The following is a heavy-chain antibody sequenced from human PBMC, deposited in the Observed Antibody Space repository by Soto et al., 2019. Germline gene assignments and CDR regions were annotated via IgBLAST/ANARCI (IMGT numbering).Heavy chain of an antibody. J-gene: IGHJ6*02. D-gene: IGHD3-10*01. Sequence: ASVKVSCKVSGGTFSSYRFSWVRQAPGQGLEWMGGITPVFGTPDYAQKFQGRVTVTADRSTNTAYMELSRLTSEDTAVYYCARDLPSLEVRSYGMDVWGQGTTVTVSS. CDR1: GGTFSSYR. V-gene: IGHV1-69*06. CDR2: ITPVFGTP. CDR3: ARDLPSLEVRSYGMDV.